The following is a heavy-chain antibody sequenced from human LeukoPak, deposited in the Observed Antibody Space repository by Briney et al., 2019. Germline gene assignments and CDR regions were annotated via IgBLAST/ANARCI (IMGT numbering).Heavy chain of an antibody. J-gene: IGHJ4*03. CDR1: GFTFSTYA. CDR3: AKFVAPVNPFLVRP. CDR2: ISGDGGTA. D-gene: IGHD3-3*01. Sequence: PGGSLRLSCDASGFTFSTYAMTWVRQAPGRGLEWVSAISGDGGTAYYADSVKGRFTISRDNSKNILYLQMNSLGAEDTAEYYCAKFVAPVNPFLVRPWGQGTL. V-gene: IGHV3-23*01.